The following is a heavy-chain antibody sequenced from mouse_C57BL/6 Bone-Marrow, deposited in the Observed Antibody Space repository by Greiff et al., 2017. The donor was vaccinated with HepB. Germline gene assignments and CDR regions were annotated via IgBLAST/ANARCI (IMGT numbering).Heavy chain of an antibody. V-gene: IGHV3-1*01. CDR2: ISYSGST. CDR1: GYSITSGYD. D-gene: IGHD2-3*01. J-gene: IGHJ2*01. Sequence: EVQLKESGPGMVKPSQSLSLTCTVTGYSITSGYDWHWIRHFPGNKLEWMGYISYSGSTNYNPSLKSRISITHDTSKNHFFLKLNSVTTEDTATYYCARARTYDPYFDYWGQGTTLTVSS. CDR3: ARARTYDPYFDY.